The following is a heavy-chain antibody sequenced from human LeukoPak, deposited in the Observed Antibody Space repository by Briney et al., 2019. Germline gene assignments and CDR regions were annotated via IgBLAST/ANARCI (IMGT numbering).Heavy chain of an antibody. CDR3: AKDPTRYSGYGCVSWLDP. CDR2: ISGSGGST. J-gene: IGHJ5*02. CDR1: GFTFNSYA. D-gene: IGHD5-12*01. Sequence: PGGSLRLPCAAPGFTFNSYAMSRVRPAPGKGLEWVSAISGSGGSTFYEDYVKGRFTIYRENSKNNLYLQMRRRRDENTGVYYCAKDPTRYSGYGCVSWLDPWGQKTLGTVSS. V-gene: IGHV3-23*01.